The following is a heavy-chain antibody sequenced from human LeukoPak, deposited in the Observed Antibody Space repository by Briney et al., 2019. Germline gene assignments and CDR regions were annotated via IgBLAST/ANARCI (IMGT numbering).Heavy chain of an antibody. D-gene: IGHD5/OR15-5a*01. V-gene: IGHV3-48*03. J-gene: IGHJ4*02. CDR2: ISSSGSSI. CDR3: AREVIGSNVPPPEGFDY. CDR1: GFTFKNYE. Sequence: PGGSLRLYCAASGFTFKNYEMNWVRQAPGKGLEWVSYISSSGSSIYYADSVKGRFTIFRDNAKKLLYLQMTSLRAEDTAVYYCAREVIGSNVPPPEGFDYWGQGTLVTVSS.